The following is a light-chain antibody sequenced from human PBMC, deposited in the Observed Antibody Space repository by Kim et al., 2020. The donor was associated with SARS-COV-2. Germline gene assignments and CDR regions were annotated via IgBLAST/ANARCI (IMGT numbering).Light chain of an antibody. V-gene: IGKV1-39*01. Sequence: ASMGDRVTITCRASQSICNYLNWYPHNPGKAPKLLIFAASSLETGVPSRFSGSGSGTDFTLTINNLQPGDFATYYCQQSYSAPRCTFGQGTKLEI. J-gene: IGKJ2*02. CDR2: AAS. CDR3: QQSYSAPRCT. CDR1: QSICNY.